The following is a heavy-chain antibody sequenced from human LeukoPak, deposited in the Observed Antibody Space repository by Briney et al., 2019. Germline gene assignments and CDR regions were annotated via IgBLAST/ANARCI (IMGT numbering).Heavy chain of an antibody. V-gene: IGHV3-23*01. Sequence: PGGSLRLSCAASGFTFSSYAMSWVRQAPGKGLEWVSAISGSGGSTYYADSVKGRFTISRDNSKNTLYLQMNSLRAEDTAVYYCARAAVQLLLTASDYWGQGTLVTVSS. CDR2: ISGSGGST. D-gene: IGHD2-15*01. CDR3: ARAAVQLLLTASDY. CDR1: GFTFSSYA. J-gene: IGHJ4*02.